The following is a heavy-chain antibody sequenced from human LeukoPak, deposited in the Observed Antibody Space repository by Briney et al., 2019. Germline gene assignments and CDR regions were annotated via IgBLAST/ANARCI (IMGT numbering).Heavy chain of an antibody. V-gene: IGHV3-48*04. Sequence: GGSLRLSCAASGFTFSSYSMNWVRQAPGKGLEWVSYISSSSSTIYYADSVKGRFTISRDNAKNSLYLQMNSLRAEDTAVYYCARLETGYPPDYWGQGTLVTVSS. CDR3: ARLETGYPPDY. CDR2: ISSSSSTI. D-gene: IGHD3-9*01. CDR1: GFTFSSYS. J-gene: IGHJ4*02.